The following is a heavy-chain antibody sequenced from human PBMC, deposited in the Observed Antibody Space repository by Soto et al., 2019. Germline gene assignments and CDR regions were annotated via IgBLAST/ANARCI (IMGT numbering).Heavy chain of an antibody. CDR1: GYTFTSYY. CDR3: SRDGGYQLFDF. V-gene: IGHV1-46*03. CDR2: INTSGGDI. Sequence: QVQLVQSGAEVKKPGASVKVSCKASGYTFTSYYIHWVRQAPGQGLEWMGIINTSGGDITYAQKFRGKVIMTGDPSTSTVYMELSSLIGASMAVYYCSRDGGYQLFDFWGQGALVTVSS. J-gene: IGHJ4*02. D-gene: IGHD2-2*01.